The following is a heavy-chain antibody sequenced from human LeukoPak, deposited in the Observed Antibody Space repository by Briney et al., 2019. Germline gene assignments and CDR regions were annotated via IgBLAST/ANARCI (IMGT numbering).Heavy chain of an antibody. CDR2: MYYSGST. V-gene: IGHV4-30-4*08. J-gene: IGHJ4*02. Sequence: SQTLSLTCTVSGDSINSGANYWTWIRQPPGKGLEWIGYMYYSGSTYYNPSLMGRVTISADTSKNQFSLKLTSVTAADTAVYYCARESAYSQGKGLVYWGQGTLVTVSS. CDR3: ARESAYSQGKGLVY. CDR1: GDSINSGANY. D-gene: IGHD6-19*01.